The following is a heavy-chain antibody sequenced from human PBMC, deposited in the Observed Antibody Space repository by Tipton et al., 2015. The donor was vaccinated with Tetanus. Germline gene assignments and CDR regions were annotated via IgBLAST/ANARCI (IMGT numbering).Heavy chain of an antibody. V-gene: IGHV3-21*01. CDR2: ISSTSSYI. CDR3: ASGGSLDY. J-gene: IGHJ4*02. D-gene: IGHD2-15*01. Sequence: SLRLSCGVSGFTLSNFRMNWVRQAPGKGLEWISSISSTSSYIDYANSVKGRFTISRDNAKNSLYLQMNSLRAEDTAIYYCASGGSLDYWGQGTLVTVSS. CDR1: GFTLSNFR.